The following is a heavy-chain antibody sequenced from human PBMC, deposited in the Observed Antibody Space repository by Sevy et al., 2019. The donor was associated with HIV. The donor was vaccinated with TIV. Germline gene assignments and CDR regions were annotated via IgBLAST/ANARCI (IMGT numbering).Heavy chain of an antibody. Sequence: SETLSLTCTVSGGSISSSSIYWGWFRQSPSKGLDYIGSIFHSGDTYYNPSLKSRVTISVDTSKNQFSLKMTSVTAADTAVYYCARHFYSNGMDVWGQGTTVTVSS. J-gene: IGHJ6*02. CDR3: ARHFYSNGMDV. V-gene: IGHV4-39*01. CDR2: IFHSGDT. D-gene: IGHD1-26*01. CDR1: GGSISSSSIY.